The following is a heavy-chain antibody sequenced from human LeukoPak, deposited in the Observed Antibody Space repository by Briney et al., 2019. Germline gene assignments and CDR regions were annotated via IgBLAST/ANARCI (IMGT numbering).Heavy chain of an antibody. CDR1: EFTFSSYS. CDR2: ISVRSNYI. D-gene: IGHD3-22*01. Sequence: GGSLRLSCAASEFTFSSYSINWVRQAPGKGLEWVSSISVRSNYIYYADSVRGRFSISRDDARDSLYLEMNSLRAEDSAVYYCVRLRRNSDRSGYYYYYDYWGQGTLVTVSS. J-gene: IGHJ4*02. V-gene: IGHV3-21*01. CDR3: VRLRRNSDRSGYYYYYDY.